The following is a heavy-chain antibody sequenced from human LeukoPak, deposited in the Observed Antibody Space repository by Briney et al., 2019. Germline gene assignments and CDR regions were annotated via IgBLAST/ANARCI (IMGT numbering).Heavy chain of an antibody. CDR3: AREITVTRPFDY. CDR1: NGSISIYY. CDR2: ISASVST. J-gene: IGHJ4*02. D-gene: IGHD4-17*01. Sequence: PSETLSLTCTVSNGSISIYYWSWVRQPAGKGLEWIGRISASVSTNYNPSLKSRVTMSVDTSKNQFSLKLSSVTAADTAVYYCAREITVTRPFDYWGQGTLVTVSS. V-gene: IGHV4-4*07.